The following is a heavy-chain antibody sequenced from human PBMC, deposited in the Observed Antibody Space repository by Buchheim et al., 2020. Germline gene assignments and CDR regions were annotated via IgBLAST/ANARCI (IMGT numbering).Heavy chain of an antibody. V-gene: IGHV3-30*03. Sequence: QVQLVESGGGVVQPGRSLRLSCAASGFTFSSYGMHWVRQAPGKGLEWVTSLSHDGRNEFYADSVKGRFTISRDNSKNTLYLQMNSLRAEDTAVYYCARYQRDYSGSGTYGGIAYWGPGTL. J-gene: IGHJ4*02. CDR1: GFTFSSYG. CDR2: LSHDGRNE. D-gene: IGHD3-10*01. CDR3: ARYQRDYSGSGTYGGIAY.